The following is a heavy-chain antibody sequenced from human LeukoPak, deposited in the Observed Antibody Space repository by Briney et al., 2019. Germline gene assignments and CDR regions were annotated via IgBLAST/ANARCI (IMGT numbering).Heavy chain of an antibody. Sequence: GGSLRLSCAASGFTFSSYSMNWVRQAPGKGLEWVSSISSSSSYIYYADSVKGRFTISRDNAKNSLYLQMNSLRAEDTAVYYCASPRLGAYYFDYWGQGTLVTVSS. J-gene: IGHJ4*02. D-gene: IGHD1-26*01. CDR2: ISSSSSYI. CDR3: ASPRLGAYYFDY. CDR1: GFTFSSYS. V-gene: IGHV3-21*01.